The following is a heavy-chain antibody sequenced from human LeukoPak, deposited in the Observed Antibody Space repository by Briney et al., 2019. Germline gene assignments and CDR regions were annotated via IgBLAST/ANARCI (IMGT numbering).Heavy chain of an antibody. Sequence: GASVKVSCKASGYTFTGYYMHWVRQAPGQGLEWMGWINPNSGGTNYAQKFQGWVTMTRDTSISTAYMELSRLRSDDTAVYYCARARTYYYDSSAELNYWGQGTLVTVSS. CDR3: ARARTYYYDSSAELNY. CDR2: INPNSGGT. CDR1: GYTFTGYY. D-gene: IGHD3-22*01. V-gene: IGHV1-2*04. J-gene: IGHJ4*02.